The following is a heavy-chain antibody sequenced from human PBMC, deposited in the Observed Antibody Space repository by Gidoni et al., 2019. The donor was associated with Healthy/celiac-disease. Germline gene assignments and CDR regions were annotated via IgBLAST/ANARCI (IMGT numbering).Heavy chain of an antibody. CDR1: GGSFSGYY. CDR2: INHSGST. D-gene: IGHD3-3*01. Sequence: QVQLQQRGAGLLKPSETLSLTCAVYGGSFSGYYWSWIRQPPGKGLEWIGEINHSGSTNYNPSLKSRVTISVDTSKNQFSLKLSSVTAADTAVYYCARGRRIYYFDYWGQGTLVTVSS. CDR3: ARGRRIYYFDY. V-gene: IGHV4-34*01. J-gene: IGHJ4*02.